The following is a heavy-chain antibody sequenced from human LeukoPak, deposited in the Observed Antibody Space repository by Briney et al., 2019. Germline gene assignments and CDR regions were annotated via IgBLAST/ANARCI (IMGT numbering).Heavy chain of an antibody. D-gene: IGHD6-13*01. CDR3: VVYKYILSWSAFDF. V-gene: IGHV3-7*01. Sequence: PGGSLRLSCAISGFTSTTAWMTWVRQAPGKGLEWVADIRQDGSDKYYVDSVKGRFIISRDNAKKSVSLHMNNLRVDDTAVYYCVVYKYILSWSAFDFWGRGTMVTVSS. J-gene: IGHJ3*01. CDR2: IRQDGSDK. CDR1: GFTSTTAW.